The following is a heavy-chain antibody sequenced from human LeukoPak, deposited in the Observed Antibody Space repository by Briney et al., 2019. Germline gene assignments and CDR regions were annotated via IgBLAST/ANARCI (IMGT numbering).Heavy chain of an antibody. CDR2: INHSGST. D-gene: IGHD4-17*01. CDR1: GGSFSDYY. J-gene: IGHJ5*02. Sequence: SETLSLTCAVYGGSFSDYYWSWIRQPPGKGLEWIGEINHSGSTNYNPSLKSRVTISVDTSKNQFSLKLSSVTAADTAVYYCARRVDYGDYLNWFDPWGQGTLVTVSS. CDR3: ARRVDYGDYLNWFDP. V-gene: IGHV4-34*01.